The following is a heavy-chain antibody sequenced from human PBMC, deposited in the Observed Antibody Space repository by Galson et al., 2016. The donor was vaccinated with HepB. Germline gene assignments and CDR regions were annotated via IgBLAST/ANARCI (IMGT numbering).Heavy chain of an antibody. V-gene: IGHV3-23*01. Sequence: SLRLSCAASGFTFSSYAMTWVRQPPGKGLEWVSGISASGGRTYYTDSVKGQFTISRDNAKNTLFLHMSSLRAEDTALYYCVKEVGAPGAFDIGGLGTLVTVSS. CDR1: GFTFSSYA. CDR3: VKEVGAPGAFDI. CDR2: ISASGGRT. D-gene: IGHD1-26*01. J-gene: IGHJ3*02.